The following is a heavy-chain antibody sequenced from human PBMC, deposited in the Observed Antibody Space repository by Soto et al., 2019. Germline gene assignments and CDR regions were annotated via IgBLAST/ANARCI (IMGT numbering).Heavy chain of an antibody. V-gene: IGHV3-23*01. J-gene: IGHJ4*02. Sequence: EVQLLESGGGLVLPGGPLSLYCQGSGFTPTTTPLSWSRRLPGKGLEWVTTISGTASRTYYVDSVKGRFFISRDNSKNTVTLQMNNLTLDDTAVYYCATSFRYFDNWGQGTRVTVSS. CDR3: ATSFRYFDN. CDR1: GFTPTTTP. CDR2: ISGTASRT. D-gene: IGHD3-9*01.